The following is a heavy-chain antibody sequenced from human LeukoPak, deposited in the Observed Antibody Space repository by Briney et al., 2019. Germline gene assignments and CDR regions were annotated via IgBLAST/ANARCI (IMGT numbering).Heavy chain of an antibody. J-gene: IGHJ4*02. D-gene: IGHD4-17*01. CDR2: ISYDGSNK. CDR1: GFTFSSCA. CDR3: AREGGDYTKRLDY. V-gene: IGHV3-30*04. Sequence: PGGSLRLSCAASGFTFSSCAMHWVRQAPGKGLEWVAVISYDGSNKYYADSVKGRFTISRDNSKNTLYLQMNSLRAEDTAVYYCAREGGDYTKRLDYWGQGTLVTVSS.